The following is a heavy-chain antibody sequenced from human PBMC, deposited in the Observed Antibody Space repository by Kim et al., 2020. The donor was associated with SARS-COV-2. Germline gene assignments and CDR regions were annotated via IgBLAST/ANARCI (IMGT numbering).Heavy chain of an antibody. D-gene: IGHD3-16*01. Sequence: ASVKVSCKLSGYTLTELSMHWVRQAPGKGLEWMGGFDPEDGETIYAQKSQGRVTMTEDTSTDTAYMELSSLISEDTAVYYCATDPFGGVPPTHYYGMDVWGPGTTVTVSS. J-gene: IGHJ6*02. CDR3: ATDPFGGVPPTHYYGMDV. V-gene: IGHV1-24*01. CDR2: FDPEDGET. CDR1: GYTLTELS.